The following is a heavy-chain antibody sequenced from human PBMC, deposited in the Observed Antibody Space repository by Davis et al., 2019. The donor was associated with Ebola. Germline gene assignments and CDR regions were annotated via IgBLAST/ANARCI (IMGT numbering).Heavy chain of an antibody. D-gene: IGHD2/OR15-2a*01. CDR2: IYPGDSDT. V-gene: IGHV5-51*01. CDR3: ARLRRNIRNWFDP. CDR1: GYSFTSYW. Sequence: KVSCKGSGYSFTSYWIGWVRQMPGKGLEWMGIIYPGDSDTRYSPSFQGQVTISADKSISTAYLQWSSLKASDTAMYYCARLRRNIRNWFDPWGQGTLVTVSS. J-gene: IGHJ5*02.